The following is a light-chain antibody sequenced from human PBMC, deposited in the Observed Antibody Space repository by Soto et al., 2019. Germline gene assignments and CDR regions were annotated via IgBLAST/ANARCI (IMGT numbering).Light chain of an antibody. CDR2: WAS. J-gene: IGKJ1*01. Sequence: DIVMTQSPDSLAVSLGERATINCKSSQSVLFSSSNKNYLAWYQQKPGQPPTLLIYWASTRESGVPDRFSGSGSGTDFTLTISSLQAEDVAVYYCQQYYDPPVTFGQGTKVEIE. CDR1: QSVLFSSSNKNY. CDR3: QQYYDPPVT. V-gene: IGKV4-1*01.